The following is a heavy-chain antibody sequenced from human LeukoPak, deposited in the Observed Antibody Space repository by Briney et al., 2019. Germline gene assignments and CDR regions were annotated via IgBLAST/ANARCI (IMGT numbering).Heavy chain of an antibody. CDR2: IYTSGST. V-gene: IGHV4-4*07. CDR1: GGSISSYY. CDR3: ARSNPSVVYGDYAFDY. J-gene: IGHJ4*02. D-gene: IGHD4-17*01. Sequence: SETLSLTCTVSGGSISSYYWSWIRQPAGKGLEWIGRIYTSGSTNYNPSLKSRVTMSVDTSKNQFSLKLSSVTAADTAVYYCARSNPSVVYGDYAFDYWGQGTLVTVSS.